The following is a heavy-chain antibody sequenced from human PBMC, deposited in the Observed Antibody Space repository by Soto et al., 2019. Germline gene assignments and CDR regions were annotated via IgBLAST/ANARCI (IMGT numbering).Heavy chain of an antibody. CDR2: IYHSGRN. V-gene: IGHV4-30-2*01. CDR3: ATVPDY. CDR1: GGSISSGGYS. Sequence: QLQLQESGSGLVKPSQTLSLTCAVSGGSISSGGYSWSWIRQPPGKGLEWIGYIYHSGRNYYNPSFKSRVTISVDRSKNQFSLKLSSATAADTAVYFCATVPDYWGQGTMGTVYS. D-gene: IGHD2-2*01. J-gene: IGHJ4*02.